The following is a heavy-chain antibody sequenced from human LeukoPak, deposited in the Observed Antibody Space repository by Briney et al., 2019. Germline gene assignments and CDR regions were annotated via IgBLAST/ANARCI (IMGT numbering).Heavy chain of an antibody. CDR1: GGPITNGHYH. Sequence: SETLSLTCTVSGGPITNGHYHWNWIRQHPGKGLEWIGYVFYSGSTYYNPSLKSRITISLDTSKNQFSLKLSSMTAADTAVYYCARAESMDVWGQGTTVTVSS. CDR3: ARAESMDV. CDR2: VFYSGST. J-gene: IGHJ6*02. V-gene: IGHV4-31*03.